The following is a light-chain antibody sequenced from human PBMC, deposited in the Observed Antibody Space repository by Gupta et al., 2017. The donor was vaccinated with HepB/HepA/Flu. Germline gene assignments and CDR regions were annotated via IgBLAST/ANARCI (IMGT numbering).Light chain of an antibody. V-gene: IGKV4-1*01. Sequence: DIVMTQSPDSLAVSLGERATINCKSSQSILYNSNNKNYLAWYQQKPGQPPKLLFSWASTRKSGVPDRFTGSGSGTDFTLTITNLQAEDVAVYYCHQYYSSPRTFGQGTKLEI. CDR3: HQYYSSPRT. J-gene: IGKJ2*01. CDR2: WAS. CDR1: QSILYNSNNKNY.